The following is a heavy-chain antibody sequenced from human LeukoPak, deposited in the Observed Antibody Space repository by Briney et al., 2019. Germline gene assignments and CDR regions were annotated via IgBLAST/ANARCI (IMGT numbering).Heavy chain of an antibody. Sequence: SETLSLTCTVSGGSISTYYWSWIRQAPGKGLEWIGYIHYSGATNYNPSLKSRVTISVDTSKNQFSLKLSSVTAADTAVYYCARDSYAFDIWGQGTMVTVSS. CDR1: GGSISTYY. CDR2: IHYSGAT. CDR3: ARDSYAFDI. J-gene: IGHJ3*02. V-gene: IGHV4-59*01.